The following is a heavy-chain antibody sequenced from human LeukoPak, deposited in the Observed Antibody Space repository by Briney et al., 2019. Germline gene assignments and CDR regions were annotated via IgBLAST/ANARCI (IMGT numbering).Heavy chain of an antibody. CDR1: GGSISSHY. V-gene: IGHV4-59*11. CDR2: IYYSGST. Sequence: SETLSLTCTVSGGSISSHYWSWIRQPPGKGLEWIGYIYYSGSTNYNPSLKSRVTISVDTFKNQFSLKLSSVTAADTAVYYCARVGYDFWSGCFDYWGQGTLVTVSS. D-gene: IGHD3-3*01. CDR3: ARVGYDFWSGCFDY. J-gene: IGHJ4*02.